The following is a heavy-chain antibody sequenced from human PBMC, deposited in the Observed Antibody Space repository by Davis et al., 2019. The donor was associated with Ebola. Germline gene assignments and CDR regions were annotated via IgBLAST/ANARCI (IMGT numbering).Heavy chain of an antibody. D-gene: IGHD3-22*01. CDR3: ARGMYYYDSSGYYYEKYFQH. Sequence: GESLKISCTGSGYSFTSYWIGWVRQMPGKGLEWMGIIYPGDSDTRYSPSFQGQVTISADKSISTAYLQWSSLKASDTAMYYCARGMYYYDSSGYYYEKYFQHWGQGTLVTVSS. V-gene: IGHV5-51*01. J-gene: IGHJ1*01. CDR1: GYSFTSYW. CDR2: IYPGDSDT.